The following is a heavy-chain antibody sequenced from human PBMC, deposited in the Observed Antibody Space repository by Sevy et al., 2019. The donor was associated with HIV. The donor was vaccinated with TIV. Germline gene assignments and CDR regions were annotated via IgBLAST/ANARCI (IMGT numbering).Heavy chain of an antibody. J-gene: IGHJ3*02. Sequence: ASVKVSCKASGYTFTGYYMHWVRQAPGQGLEWMGWINPNSGGTNYAQKFQGRVTMTRDTSISTAYMELSRLRSDDTAVYYCAREDDRGAVRPGAFDIWGQGTMVTVSS. CDR3: AREDDRGAVRPGAFDI. CDR1: GYTFTGYY. V-gene: IGHV1-2*02. CDR2: INPNSGGT. D-gene: IGHD3-22*01.